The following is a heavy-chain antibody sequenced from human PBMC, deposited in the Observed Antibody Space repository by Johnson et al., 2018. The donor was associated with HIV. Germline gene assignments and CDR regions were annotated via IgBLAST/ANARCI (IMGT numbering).Heavy chain of an antibody. J-gene: IGHJ3*02. Sequence: VQLVESGGGLVQPGGSLRLSCAASGFTFSSYAMSWVRQAPGKGLEWVSYISSSGSTTYYADSVKGRFTISRDNAKNTLYLQMNSLRAEDTAVYYCARGGGGWEEGALDIWGQGTMVTVSS. CDR2: ISSSGSTT. V-gene: IGHV3-48*04. CDR3: ARGGGGWEEGALDI. CDR1: GFTFSSYA. D-gene: IGHD6-19*01.